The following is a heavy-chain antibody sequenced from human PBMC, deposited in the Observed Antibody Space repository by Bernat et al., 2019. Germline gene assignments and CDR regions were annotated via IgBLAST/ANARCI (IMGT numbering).Heavy chain of an antibody. CDR3: ARRWHRLTFDI. Sequence: GGGGVEGSGPLCLSCAGDGGSVCGYYGIWIRQSPGQGLGWFGEINDSGSTNYNPALKSRVTISVHTSKNQSSLKLISGTAADTAVYDCARRWHRLTFDIWGQGTMVTVSS. J-gene: IGHJ3*02. CDR2: INDSGST. D-gene: IGHD2-15*01. CDR1: GGSVCGYY. V-gene: IGHV4-34*01.